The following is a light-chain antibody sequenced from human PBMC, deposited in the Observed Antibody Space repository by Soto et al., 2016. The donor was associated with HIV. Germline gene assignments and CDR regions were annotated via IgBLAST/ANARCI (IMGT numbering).Light chain of an antibody. CDR3: QQSDSAPYT. V-gene: IGKV1-39*01. J-gene: IGKJ2*01. CDR2: RSQ. CDR1: QNIGSR. Sequence: DIHLTQSPLFVSGYVGDTVTITCRTSQNIGSRLNWYQQKAGGVPRLLIYRSQSLESGVPSRFVGSGSETSFSLTLRGLKAEDSATYFCQQSDSAPYTFGRGTTVQIK.